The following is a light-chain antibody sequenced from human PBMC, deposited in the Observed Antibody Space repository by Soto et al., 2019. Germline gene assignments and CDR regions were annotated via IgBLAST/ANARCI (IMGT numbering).Light chain of an antibody. CDR1: QSISSW. CDR3: QQYNSYSGT. V-gene: IGKV1-5*01. Sequence: DIQMTQSPSTLSASVGDRVTITCRASQSISSWLTWYQQKSGEAPKVLIYDASSLGSGVPSRFSGSGSGTKFTLTISSLQPDDFATYYCQQYNSYSGTFGQGTKVDI. J-gene: IGKJ1*01. CDR2: DAS.